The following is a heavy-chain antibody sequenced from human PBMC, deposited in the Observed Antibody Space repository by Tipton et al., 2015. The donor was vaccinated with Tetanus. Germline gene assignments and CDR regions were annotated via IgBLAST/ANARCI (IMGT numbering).Heavy chain of an antibody. CDR3: ARRLGPYTGDHIWYFDL. Sequence: QSGPEVKKPGESLKISCQGSGYNFNLYWIAWVRQMPGKGLEWMGIIYPGDSDTTYSPSFQGQVTISADRSISTAYLQWTSLRPSDTAIYFCARRLGPYTGDHIWYFDLWGRGALVTVSS. J-gene: IGHJ2*01. V-gene: IGHV5-51*01. CDR2: IYPGDSDT. CDR1: GYNFNLYW. D-gene: IGHD7-27*01.